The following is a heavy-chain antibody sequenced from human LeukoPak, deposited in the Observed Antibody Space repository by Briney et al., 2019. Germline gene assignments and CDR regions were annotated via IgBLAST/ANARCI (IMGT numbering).Heavy chain of an antibody. CDR3: ARARYDSYYFDY. CDR2: INPNSGGT. Sequence: ASVKVSCKASGYTFTGYYMHWVRQAPGQGLEWMGWINPNSGGTNYAQKLQGRVTMTTDTSTSTAYMELRSLRSDDTAVYYCARARYDSYYFDYWGQGTLVTVSS. D-gene: IGHD5-12*01. CDR1: GYTFTGYY. J-gene: IGHJ4*02. V-gene: IGHV1-2*02.